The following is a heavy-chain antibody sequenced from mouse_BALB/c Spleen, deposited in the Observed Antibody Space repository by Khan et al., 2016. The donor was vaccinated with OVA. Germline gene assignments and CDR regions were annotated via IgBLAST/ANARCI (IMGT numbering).Heavy chain of an antibody. CDR2: INTYTGEP. CDR3: ARMKPYWYFDL. J-gene: IGHJ1*01. CDR1: GYTFTNYG. Sequence: QVQLKQSGPELKKPGETVKISCKASGYTFTNYGMNWVKQAPGKGLKWMGWINTYTGEPTYADDFKGRFAFSLETSASTASLQINNLKNEDTAKYFCARMKPYWYFDLWGAGTTVTVSS. V-gene: IGHV9-3-1*01.